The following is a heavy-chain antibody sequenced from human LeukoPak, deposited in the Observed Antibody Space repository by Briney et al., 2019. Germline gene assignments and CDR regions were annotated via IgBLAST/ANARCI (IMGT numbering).Heavy chain of an antibody. Sequence: PGGSLRLSCSASGFTFRTSWMHWVRQAPGKGLVWVSRISSDESERYYADSVKGRFTISRDNAKNTPYLQMDSLRAEDTAVYYCSRSDWFDPWGQGTLVTVSS. CDR1: GFTFRTSW. J-gene: IGHJ5*02. CDR3: SRSDWFDP. CDR2: ISSDESER. V-gene: IGHV3-74*01.